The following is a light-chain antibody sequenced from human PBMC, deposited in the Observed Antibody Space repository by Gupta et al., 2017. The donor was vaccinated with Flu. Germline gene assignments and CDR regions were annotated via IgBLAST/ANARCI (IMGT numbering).Light chain of an antibody. CDR1: QSIRNY. CDR2: RAS. CDR3: RQSDSKPLLT. Sequence: SSLSASVGDRVTITCRASQSIRNYLDWYKKKPGEAPKLLVYRASSWQSGVPSRFSGSGSGKDFTLTISRRQPEDCASYFCRQSDSKPLLTFGHGTKVDIK. J-gene: IGKJ1*01. V-gene: IGKV1-39*01.